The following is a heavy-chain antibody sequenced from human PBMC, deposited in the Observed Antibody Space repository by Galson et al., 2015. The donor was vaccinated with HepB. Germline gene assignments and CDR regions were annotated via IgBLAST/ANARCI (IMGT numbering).Heavy chain of an antibody. J-gene: IGHJ4*02. Sequence: SLRLSCAASGFTFSSYAMNWVRQAPGKGLEWVADISSDGSNKYYADSVKGRFTISRDNSKNILYLQMNSLRAEDTAVYYCARSAAMAGYYFAYGGQGTLFTVSS. D-gene: IGHD2-2*01. CDR2: ISSDGSNK. V-gene: IGHV3-30-3*01. CDR3: ARSAAMAGYYFAY. CDR1: GFTFSSYA.